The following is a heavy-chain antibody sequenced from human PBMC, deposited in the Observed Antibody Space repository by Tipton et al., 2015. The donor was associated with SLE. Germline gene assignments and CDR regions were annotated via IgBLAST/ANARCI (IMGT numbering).Heavy chain of an antibody. CDR1: GGSINNYY. Sequence: TLSLTCTVSGGSINNYYWSWIRQPPGKGLEWIGNVYHTGNSYYNPSLESRVTIFADPSKNQFSLKLRSVTAADTAVYYCARGGGANWFDPWGQGTLVTVSS. D-gene: IGHD4-23*01. J-gene: IGHJ5*02. V-gene: IGHV4-59*08. CDR3: ARGGGANWFDP. CDR2: VYHTGNS.